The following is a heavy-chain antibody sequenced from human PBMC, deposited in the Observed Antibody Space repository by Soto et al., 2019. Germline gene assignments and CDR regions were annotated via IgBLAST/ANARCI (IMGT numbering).Heavy chain of an antibody. Sequence: SETLSLTCTVSGGSISSYFYIWVRQPPGKGLEWIGSVYYTGTTDYNPSLKSRVTISVDTSKTQFSLNLRYVTAADTAVYYCARELPAVPRAIDYWGRGTLVTVSS. D-gene: IGHD2-2*01. V-gene: IGHV4-59*01. J-gene: IGHJ4*02. CDR1: GGSISSYF. CDR3: ARELPAVPRAIDY. CDR2: VYYTGTT.